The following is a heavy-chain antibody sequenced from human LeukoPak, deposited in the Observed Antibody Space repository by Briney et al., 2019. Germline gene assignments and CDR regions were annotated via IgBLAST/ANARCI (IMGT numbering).Heavy chain of an antibody. CDR2: IIPILGIA. CDR3: ARGVGAIIRRGPFDY. J-gene: IGHJ4*02. CDR1: GGTFSSYA. D-gene: IGHD1-26*01. Sequence: SVKVSCKASGGTFSSYAISWVRQAPGQGLERMGRIIPILGIANYAQKFQGRVTITADKSTSTAYMELGSLRSEDTAVYYCARGVGAIIRRGPFDYWGQGTLVTVSS. V-gene: IGHV1-69*04.